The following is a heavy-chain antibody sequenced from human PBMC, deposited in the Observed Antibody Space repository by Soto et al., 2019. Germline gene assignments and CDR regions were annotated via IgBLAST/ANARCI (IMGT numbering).Heavy chain of an antibody. Sequence: GGSLRLSCTASGFPFGDYAMSGFRQAPGKGLEWVGVIRSKAYGGTTEYAASVRGRFTISRDDSKSIAYLQMNSLKTEDTALYYCTRPGTTTYYYYMDVWGKGTTVTVSS. CDR3: TRPGTTTYYYYMDV. D-gene: IGHD1-7*01. J-gene: IGHJ6*03. CDR2: IRSKAYGGTT. CDR1: GFPFGDYA. V-gene: IGHV3-49*03.